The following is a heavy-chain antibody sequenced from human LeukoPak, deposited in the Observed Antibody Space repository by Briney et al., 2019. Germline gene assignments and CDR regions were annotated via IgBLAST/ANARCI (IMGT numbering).Heavy chain of an antibody. V-gene: IGHV3-30-3*01. J-gene: IGHJ4*02. CDR1: GFTFSRYT. CDR3: ARDHDSGGGGGY. Sequence: HPGGSLRLSCAVSGFTFSRYTMHWVRQAPGQGLEWVAAISIDGNTKYHADSVRGRFTISRDNSKSTLYLQMNSLRTEDTAVYFCARDHDSGGGGGYWGQGTLVTVSS. D-gene: IGHD1-26*01. CDR2: ISIDGNTK.